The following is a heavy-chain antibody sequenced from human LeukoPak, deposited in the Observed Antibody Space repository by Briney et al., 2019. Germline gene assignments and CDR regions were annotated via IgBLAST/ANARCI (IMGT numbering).Heavy chain of an antibody. CDR1: GGSLSGYS. CDR3: ARVYITVVRGSWFDP. CDR2: IDYSGST. Sequence: SETLSLTCAVYGGSLSGYSWIWIRQPPGKGLVWLGEIDYSGSTNYNASLTGRVTVSADTSQNHFSLTLSSVTAADTAVYYCARVYITVVRGSWFDPWGQGTLVTVSS. V-gene: IGHV4-34*01. J-gene: IGHJ5*02. D-gene: IGHD3-10*01.